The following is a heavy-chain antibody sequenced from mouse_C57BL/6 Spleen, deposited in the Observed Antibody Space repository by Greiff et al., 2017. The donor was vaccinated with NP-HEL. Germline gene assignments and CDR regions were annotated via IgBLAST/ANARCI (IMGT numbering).Heavy chain of an antibody. Sequence: EVKLMESGEGLVKPGGSLKLSCAASGFTFSSYAMSWVRQTPEKRLEWVAYISSGGDYIYYADTVKGRFTISRDNARNTLYLQMSSLKSEDTAMYYCTRERLLRGFAYWGQGTLVTVSA. D-gene: IGHD1-1*01. V-gene: IGHV5-9-1*02. CDR3: TRERLLRGFAY. CDR2: ISSGGDYI. CDR1: GFTFSSYA. J-gene: IGHJ3*01.